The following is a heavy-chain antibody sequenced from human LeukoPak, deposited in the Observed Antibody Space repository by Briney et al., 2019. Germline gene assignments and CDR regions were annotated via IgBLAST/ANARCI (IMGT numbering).Heavy chain of an antibody. Sequence: GGSLRLSCAASGFTFSSYAMSWVRQAPGKGLEWVSAISGSGGSTYYADSVKGRFTISRDNSKNTLYLQMNSLRAEDTAVYYCAKPNSSSWYGGYNWFDPWGQGTLVTVSS. D-gene: IGHD6-13*01. CDR3: AKPNSSSWYGGYNWFDP. CDR2: ISGSGGST. V-gene: IGHV3-23*01. CDR1: GFTFSSYA. J-gene: IGHJ5*02.